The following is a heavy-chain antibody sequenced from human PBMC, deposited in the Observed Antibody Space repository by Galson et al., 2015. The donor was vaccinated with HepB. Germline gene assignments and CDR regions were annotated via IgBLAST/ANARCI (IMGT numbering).Heavy chain of an antibody. CDR2: IWYDGSNK. D-gene: IGHD2-15*01. CDR1: GFTFSSYA. Sequence: SLRLSCAASGFTFSSYAMHWVRQAPGKGLEWVAVIWYDGSNKYYADSVKGRFTISRDNSKNTLYLQMNSLRAEDTAVYYCAREYCSGGSCYPAFDYWGQGTLVTVSS. J-gene: IGHJ4*02. CDR3: AREYCSGGSCYPAFDY. V-gene: IGHV3-33*08.